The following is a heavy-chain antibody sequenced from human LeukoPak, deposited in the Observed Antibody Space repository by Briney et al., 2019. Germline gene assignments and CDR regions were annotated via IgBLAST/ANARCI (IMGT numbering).Heavy chain of an antibody. CDR2: IYHSGST. CDR3: ARGRYSRTFDY. V-gene: IGHV4-30-2*01. J-gene: IGHJ4*02. Sequence: SQTLSLTCAVSGGSISSGGYSRSWLRQPPGKGLEWIGYIYHSGSTYYNPSLKSRVTISVDRSKNQFSLKLSSVTAADTAVYYCARGRYSRTFDYWGQGTLVTVSS. CDR1: GGSISSGGYS. D-gene: IGHD5-12*01.